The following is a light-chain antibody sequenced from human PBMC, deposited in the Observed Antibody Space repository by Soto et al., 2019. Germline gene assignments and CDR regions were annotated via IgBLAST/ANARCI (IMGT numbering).Light chain of an antibody. Sequence: QSVRTQPASVSGSPGQSITISCTGTSSDVGGYNCVSWYQQHPGKAPKLMIYEVSNRPSGVSTRFSGSKSGNTASLTISGLQAEDEADYYCSSYTSSSTLVYVFGTGTKVTV. CDR3: SSYTSSSTLVYV. V-gene: IGLV2-14*01. J-gene: IGLJ1*01. CDR2: EVS. CDR1: SSDVGGYNC.